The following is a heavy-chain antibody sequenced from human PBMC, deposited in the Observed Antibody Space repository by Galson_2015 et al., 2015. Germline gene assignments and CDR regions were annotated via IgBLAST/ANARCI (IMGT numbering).Heavy chain of an antibody. V-gene: IGHV3-33*01. D-gene: IGHD3-22*01. CDR3: ARDPPYDSSGYYLYYFDY. Sequence: SLRLSCAASGFTFSSYGMHWVRQAPGKGLEWVAVIWYDGSNEYYADSVKGRFTISRDNSKNTLYLQMNSLRAEDTAVYYCARDPPYDSSGYYLYYFDYWGQGTLVTVSS. J-gene: IGHJ4*02. CDR2: IWYDGSNE. CDR1: GFTFSSYG.